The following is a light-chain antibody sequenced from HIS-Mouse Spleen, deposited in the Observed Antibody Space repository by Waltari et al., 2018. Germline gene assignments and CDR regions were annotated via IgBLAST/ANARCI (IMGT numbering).Light chain of an antibody. CDR3: QSADSSGTYVV. CDR1: ALPTQY. CDR2: KDS. Sequence: SYELTQPPSVSVSPGQTARITCSGDALPTQYAYWYQQKPGQAPVLVIYKDSERPSGVPERFSGSSSGKTVTLTISGVQAEDEADYYCQSADSSGTYVVFGGGTKLTVL. J-gene: IGLJ2*01. V-gene: IGLV3-25*03.